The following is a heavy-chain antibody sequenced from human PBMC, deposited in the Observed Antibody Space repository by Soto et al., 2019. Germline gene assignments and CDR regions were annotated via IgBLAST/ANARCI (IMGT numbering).Heavy chain of an antibody. CDR2: IYRTGST. D-gene: IGHD1-7*01. V-gene: IGHV4-4*02. CDR1: GGSFTSNNW. J-gene: IGHJ4*02. CDR3: ASRDPGTSVDY. Sequence: QVQLQESGPGLVKPSGTLSLPCAVSGGSFTSNNWWTWVRQPPGQGLEWIGEIYRTGSTNYNPSLESRVSISLDKSENQFSLKVTSLTAADTAVYYCASRDPGTSVDYWGQGTLVTVSS.